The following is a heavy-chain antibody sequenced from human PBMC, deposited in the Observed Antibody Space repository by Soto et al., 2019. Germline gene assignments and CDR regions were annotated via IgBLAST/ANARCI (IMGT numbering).Heavy chain of an antibody. CDR1: GFTFSDYV. V-gene: IGHV3-23*01. D-gene: IGHD2-15*01. CDR2: ITGSGDGT. J-gene: IGHJ4*02. Sequence: EVQLLESGGGLVQPGGSLRLSCAASGFTFSDYVMSWVRQAPGKGLEWVSTITGSGDGTYYPDSVKGRCTISRDNSKNTLYLQMNSLRAEDTAIYYCAKRIGAFFDYWGQGTMVTVSS. CDR3: AKRIGAFFDY.